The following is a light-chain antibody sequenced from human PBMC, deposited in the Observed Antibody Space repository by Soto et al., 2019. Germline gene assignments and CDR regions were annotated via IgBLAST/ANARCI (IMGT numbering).Light chain of an antibody. V-gene: IGKV3-15*01. CDR1: QSVSTS. CDR2: GAS. Sequence: EIVMTQSAATLPVSPAQIASLSCRASQSVSTSVGGYHQIPGPAARLLVYGASTESPGIPGRLSGSWAGTYFTLTITTLQSEDVGVYFWQQYKDWPTTFGQGTKVDIK. CDR3: QQYKDWPTT. J-gene: IGKJ1*01.